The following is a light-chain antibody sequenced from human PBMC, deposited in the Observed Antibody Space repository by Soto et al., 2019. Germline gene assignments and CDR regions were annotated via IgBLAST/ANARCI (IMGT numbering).Light chain of an antibody. V-gene: IGLV2-14*03. J-gene: IGLJ1*01. CDR2: HVT. Sequence: QSVLTQPASVSGSPGQSITISCTGTSSDIGHYDYVSWYQQHPGKAPKLMIYHVTYRPSGVSNSFYGSKSGKKASLTISGLQAEDEADYYCSSYTSSSMYVFGTGTKVTV. CDR1: SSDIGHYDY. CDR3: SSYTSSSMYV.